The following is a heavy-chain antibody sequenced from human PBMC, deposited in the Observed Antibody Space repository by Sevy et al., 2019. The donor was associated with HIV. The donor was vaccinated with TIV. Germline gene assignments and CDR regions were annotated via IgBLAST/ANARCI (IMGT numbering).Heavy chain of an antibody. Sequence: SETLSLTCSVSGGSISSYYRSWIRQPPGKGLEWIGYIYYSGTTNYNPSLKSRVTISVDTSKNQFSLKLSSVTTADTAVYYCVRARVGATRRWYFDYWGQGTLVTVSS. CDR2: IYYSGTT. J-gene: IGHJ4*02. V-gene: IGHV4-59*01. CDR1: GGSISSYY. CDR3: VRARVGATRRWYFDY. D-gene: IGHD1-26*01.